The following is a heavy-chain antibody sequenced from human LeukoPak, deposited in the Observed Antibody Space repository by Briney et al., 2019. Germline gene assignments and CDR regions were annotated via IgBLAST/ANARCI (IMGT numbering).Heavy chain of an antibody. Sequence: GGSLRLSCAASGVTVSTNYMIWVRQAPGKGLEWVSVIYGSGDTYYADSVKGRFTISRDISKNMLHLQMNSLRAEDTAVYYCAREEYSYGYDYWGQGTLVTVSS. CDR1: GVTVSTNY. J-gene: IGHJ4*02. V-gene: IGHV3-66*01. CDR2: IYGSGDT. CDR3: AREEYSYGYDY. D-gene: IGHD5-18*01.